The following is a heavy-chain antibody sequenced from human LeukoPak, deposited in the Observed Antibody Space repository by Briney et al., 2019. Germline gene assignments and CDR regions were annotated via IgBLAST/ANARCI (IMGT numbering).Heavy chain of an antibody. J-gene: IGHJ6*04. CDR2: IIPIFGTA. CDR1: GGTFSSYA. V-gene: IGHV1-69*06. D-gene: IGHD2-2*02. Sequence: SVKVSCKASGGTFSSYAISWVRQAPGQGLEWMGGIIPIFGTANYAQKFQGRVTITADKSTSTAYMELSSLRSEDTAVYYCAVDCSSTSCYSYYHGMDVWGKGTTVTVSS. CDR3: AVDCSSTSCYSYYHGMDV.